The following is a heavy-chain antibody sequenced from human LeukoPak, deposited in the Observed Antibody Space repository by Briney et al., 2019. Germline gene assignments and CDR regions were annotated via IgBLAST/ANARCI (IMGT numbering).Heavy chain of an antibody. J-gene: IGHJ4*02. CDR1: GFTFSSYG. V-gene: IGHV3-33*01. Sequence: GGSLRLSCAASGFTFSSYGMHWVRQAPGKGLEWVAVIWYDGGNKYYADSVKGRFTISRDNSKNTLYLQMNSLRAEDAAVYYCARDTEDTAMTIDYWGQGTLVTVSS. CDR3: ARDTEDTAMTIDY. CDR2: IWYDGGNK. D-gene: IGHD5-18*01.